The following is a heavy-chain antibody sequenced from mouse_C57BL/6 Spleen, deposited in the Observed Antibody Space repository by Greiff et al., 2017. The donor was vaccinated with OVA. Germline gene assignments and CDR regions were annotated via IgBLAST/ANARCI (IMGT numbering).Heavy chain of an antibody. V-gene: IGHV1-4*01. J-gene: IGHJ3*01. CDR3: ARGGEQGWFAY. CDR2: INPSSGYT. CDR1: GYTFTSYT. Sequence: QVQLQQSGAELARPGASVKMSCKASGYTFTSYTMHWVKQRPGQGLEWIGYINPSSGYTKYNQKFKDKATLTADKSSSTAYMQLSSLTSADSAVYYCARGGEQGWFAYWGQGTLVTVSA.